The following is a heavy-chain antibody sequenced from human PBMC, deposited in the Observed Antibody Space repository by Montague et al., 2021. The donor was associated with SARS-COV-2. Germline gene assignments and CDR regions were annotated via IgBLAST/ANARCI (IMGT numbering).Heavy chain of an antibody. V-gene: IGHV4-59*01. J-gene: IGHJ3*02. CDR3: ARWGLYGGNPGDGAFDI. D-gene: IGHD4-23*01. Sequence: SETLSLTCTVSGGSISSYYWSWIRQPPGKGLEWIGYICYSGSTNYNPSLKSRVTISVDTSKNQFSLKLSSVTAADTAVYYCARWGLYGGNPGDGAFDIWGQGTMVTVSS. CDR1: GGSISSYY. CDR2: ICYSGST.